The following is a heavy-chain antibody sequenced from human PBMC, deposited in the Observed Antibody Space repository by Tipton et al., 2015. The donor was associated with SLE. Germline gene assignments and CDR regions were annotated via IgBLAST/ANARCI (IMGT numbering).Heavy chain of an antibody. J-gene: IGHJ3*02. V-gene: IGHV4-59*11. Sequence: TLSLTCTVSGGSISSHYWSWIRQPPGKGLEWIGYIYTSGSTNYNPSLKSRVTVSVDTSKNQFSLKLSSVTAADTAVYYCARLRGYCSGGSCYSGAFDIWGQGTMVTVSS. CDR3: ARLRGYCSGGSCYSGAFDI. CDR1: GGSISSHY. D-gene: IGHD2-15*01. CDR2: IYTSGST.